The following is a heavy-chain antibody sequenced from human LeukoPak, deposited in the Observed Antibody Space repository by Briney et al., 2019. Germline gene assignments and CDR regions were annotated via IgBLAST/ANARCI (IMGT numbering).Heavy chain of an antibody. CDR1: GYTFTSSI. J-gene: IGHJ6*02. CDR3: ARDFDYGGNSVDYYYGMDV. Sequence: ASVKVSCKASGYTFTSSIRPWFRQALGKGLEWLGWITVTIGNTNYAQKLQGRVTMTTDTSTSTAYMELRSLRSDDTAVYYCARDFDYGGNSVDYYYGMDVWGQGTTVTVSS. V-gene: IGHV1-18*04. D-gene: IGHD4-23*01. CDR2: ITVTIGNT.